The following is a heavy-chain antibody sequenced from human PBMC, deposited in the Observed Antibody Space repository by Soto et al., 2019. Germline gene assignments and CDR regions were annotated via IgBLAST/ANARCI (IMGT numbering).Heavy chain of an antibody. CDR2: INAGNGNT. V-gene: IGHV1-3*01. CDR1: GYTFTSYA. J-gene: IGHJ4*02. CDR3: AREEGYNLAFEY. D-gene: IGHD5-12*01. Sequence: GASVKVSCKASGYTFTSYAMHWVRQAPGQRLEWMGWINAGNGNTKYSQKFQGRVTITRDTSASTAYMELSSLRSEDTAVYYCAREEGYNLAFEYWGQGTLVTVSS.